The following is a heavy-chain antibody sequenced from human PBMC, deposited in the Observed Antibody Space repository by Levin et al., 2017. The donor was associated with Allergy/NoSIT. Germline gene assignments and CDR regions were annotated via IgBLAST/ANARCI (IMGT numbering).Heavy chain of an antibody. CDR2: ISSSSSYI. V-gene: IGHV3-21*01. D-gene: IGHD6-6*01. CDR3: ARGGIRSALAARQGTVTNYYYYYMDV. CDR1: GFTFSSYS. Sequence: KPGGSLRLSCAASGFTFSSYSMNWVRQAPGKGLEWVSSISSSSSYIYYADSVKGRFTISRDNAKNSLYLQMNSLRAEDTAVYYCARGGIRSALAARQGTVTNYYYYYMDVWGKGTTVTVSS. J-gene: IGHJ6*03.